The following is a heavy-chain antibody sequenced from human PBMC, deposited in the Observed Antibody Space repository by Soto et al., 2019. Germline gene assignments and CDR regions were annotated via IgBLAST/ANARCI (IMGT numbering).Heavy chain of an antibody. J-gene: IGHJ4*02. D-gene: IGHD1-26*01. Sequence: TGGSLRLSCAASGFIFSSYSMNWVRRAPGKGLEWVSYITDTGSRTDYADSVKGRFTISRDNAKSSLYLQMNSLRAEDMAVYYCATDRSWAFGHWGQGALVTVSS. CDR1: GFIFSSYS. CDR2: ITDTGSRT. CDR3: ATDRSWAFGH. V-gene: IGHV3-48*01.